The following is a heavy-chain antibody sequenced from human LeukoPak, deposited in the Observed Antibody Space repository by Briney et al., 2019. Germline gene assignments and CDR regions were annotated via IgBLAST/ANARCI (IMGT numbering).Heavy chain of an antibody. CDR2: INHSGST. CDR1: GGSFSGYY. V-gene: IGHV4-34*01. CDR3: ARLHIAAAVRWFDP. J-gene: IGHJ5*02. Sequence: PSETLSLTCAVYGGSFSGYYWSWIRQPPGKGLEWIGEINHSGSTNYNPSLKSRVTISVDTPKNQFSLKLSSVTAADTAVYYCARLHIAAAVRWFDPWGQGTLVTVSS. D-gene: IGHD6-13*01.